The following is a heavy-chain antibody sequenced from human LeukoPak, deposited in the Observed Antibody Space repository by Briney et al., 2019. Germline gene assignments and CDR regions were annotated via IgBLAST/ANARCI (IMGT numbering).Heavy chain of an antibody. CDR2: IYHSGST. V-gene: IGHV4-30-2*01. J-gene: IGHJ4*02. CDR3: AREVAATPYYFDY. Sequence: PSETLSLTCAVSGGSISSGGYSWSWIRQPPGKGLEWIGYIYHSGSTYYNPSLKSRVTISVDRSKNQSSLKLSSVTAADTAVYYCAREVAATPYYFDYWGQGTLVTVSS. D-gene: IGHD2-15*01. CDR1: GGSISSGGYS.